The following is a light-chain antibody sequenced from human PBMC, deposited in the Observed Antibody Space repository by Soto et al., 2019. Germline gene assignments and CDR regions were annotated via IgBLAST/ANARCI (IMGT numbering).Light chain of an antibody. CDR3: QQYGSLVT. CDR2: GTS. V-gene: IGKV3-20*01. CDR1: QSVSSSY. J-gene: IGKJ1*01. Sequence: EIVLTQSPGTLSLSPGERATLSCRASQSVSSSYLAWYQHKPGRAPRLLIDGTSSRATGLPDRFSGSGSGTDFTLTISRLEPEDLAVYYCQQYGSLVTFGQGTKVEI.